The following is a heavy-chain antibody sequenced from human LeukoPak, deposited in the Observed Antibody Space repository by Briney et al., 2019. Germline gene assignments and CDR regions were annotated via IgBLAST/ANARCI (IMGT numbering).Heavy chain of an antibody. CDR1: GFTFSSYS. Sequence: GGSLRLSCAASGFTFSSYSMNWVRQAPGKGLEWVSSISSSSSYIYYADSVKGRFTISRDNAKNSLYLQMNSLRAEDTAVYYCARSFLSIAAAATDYWGQGALVTVSS. V-gene: IGHV3-21*01. D-gene: IGHD6-13*01. CDR2: ISSSSSYI. CDR3: ARSFLSIAAAATDY. J-gene: IGHJ4*02.